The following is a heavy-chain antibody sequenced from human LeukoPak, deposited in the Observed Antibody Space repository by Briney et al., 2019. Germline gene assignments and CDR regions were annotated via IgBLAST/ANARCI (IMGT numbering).Heavy chain of an antibody. CDR2: IYYSGNT. CDR3: ARADIVATTLDY. V-gene: IGHV4-34*01. Sequence: PSETLSLTCAVYGGSFSGYYWSWIRQPPGKGLEWIGTIYYSGNTYYSPSLKSRVAMSGDTSKNQLSLKLSSMTAADTAVYYCARADIVATTLDYWGEGTLVIVSS. D-gene: IGHD5-12*01. J-gene: IGHJ4*02. CDR1: GGSFSGYY.